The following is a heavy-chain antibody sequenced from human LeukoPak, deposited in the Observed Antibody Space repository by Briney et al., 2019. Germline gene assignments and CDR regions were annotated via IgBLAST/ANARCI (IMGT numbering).Heavy chain of an antibody. CDR1: GFTFSSYW. D-gene: IGHD6-19*01. V-gene: IGHV3-7*01. CDR3: ARDGGSGWDP. J-gene: IGHJ5*02. CDR2: IKEDGSEQ. Sequence: PGGSLRLSCAASGFTFSSYWMRWVRQAPGKGLEWVADIKEDGSEQYYVDSVKGRFTISRDNAKNSLYLQMNSLRAEDTAVYYCARDGGSGWDPWGQGTLVTASS.